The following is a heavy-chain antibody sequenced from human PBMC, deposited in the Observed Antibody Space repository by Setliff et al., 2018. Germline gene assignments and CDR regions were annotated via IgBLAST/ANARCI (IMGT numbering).Heavy chain of an antibody. D-gene: IGHD3-3*01. Sequence: PSETLSLPGSVSGGSIDSHYWSWIRPPPGKGLEWIGSIYYSGNTNYNPSLKSRVTISIDTSKNQFSLKLSSVTAADTAVYHCARGKTFFGAFIRAFDIWGQGRMGTVSS. CDR2: IYYSGNT. CDR1: GGSIDSHY. CDR3: ARGKTFFGAFIRAFDI. V-gene: IGHV4-59*11. J-gene: IGHJ3*02.